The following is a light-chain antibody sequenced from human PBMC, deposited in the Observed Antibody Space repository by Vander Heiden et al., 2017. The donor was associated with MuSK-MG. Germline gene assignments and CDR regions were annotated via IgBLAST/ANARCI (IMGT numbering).Light chain of an antibody. Sequence: EIVMTQSPATLSVSPGERATLSCRASQSVSSNLAWYQQKPGQAPRLLIYGASTRATGIPARFSGSGSGTEFTLTISSRQSEDFAVYYCQKYNNWPPITFGQGTQLEIK. CDR1: QSVSSN. V-gene: IGKV3-15*01. CDR3: QKYNNWPPIT. CDR2: GAS. J-gene: IGKJ5*01.